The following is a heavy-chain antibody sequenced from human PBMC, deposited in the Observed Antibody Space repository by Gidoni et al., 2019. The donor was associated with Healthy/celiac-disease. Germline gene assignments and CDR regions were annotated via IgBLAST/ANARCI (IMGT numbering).Heavy chain of an antibody. Sequence: EVQLLESGGGLVQPGGSLRLSCAASGFTFSSYAMSWVRQAPGMGLEWVSAFSGRGGSTYYADSVKGGFTISRDNSKNTLYLQMNSLRAEDTAVYYCATSTLRFLEWLLGYWGQGTLVTVSS. J-gene: IGHJ4*02. CDR1: GFTFSSYA. CDR3: ATSTLRFLEWLLGY. V-gene: IGHV3-23*01. CDR2: FSGRGGST. D-gene: IGHD3-3*01.